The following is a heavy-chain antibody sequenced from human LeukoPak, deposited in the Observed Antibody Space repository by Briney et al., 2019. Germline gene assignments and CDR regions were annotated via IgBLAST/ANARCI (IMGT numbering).Heavy chain of an antibody. CDR2: INWSGGST. V-gene: IGHV3-20*04. J-gene: IGHJ3*02. CDR3: ARVGTSYGAFDM. D-gene: IGHD1-26*01. CDR1: GFTFSSYS. Sequence: RTGGSLRLSCAASGFTFSSYSMNWVRQAPGKGLEWVSGINWSGGSTGYADSVKGRFTISRDNAKNSLYLQMTSLRAEDTALFYCARVGTSYGAFDMWGQGTMVTVSS.